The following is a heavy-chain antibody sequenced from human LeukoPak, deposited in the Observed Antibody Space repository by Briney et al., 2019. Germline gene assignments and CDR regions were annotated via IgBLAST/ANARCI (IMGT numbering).Heavy chain of an antibody. J-gene: IGHJ4*02. Sequence: PSETLSLTCSVSGGSLSSHYWSWIRQPPGKGLELIGHIHDTGSTFYNPYLRGRVTISLETSNNQFSFKLTSMTAADTAVYYCARFSSGCSTSSCYLTYWGQGTLVTVS. CDR2: IHDTGST. V-gene: IGHV4-59*11. D-gene: IGHD2-2*01. CDR3: ARFSSGCSTSSCYLTY. CDR1: GGSLSSHY.